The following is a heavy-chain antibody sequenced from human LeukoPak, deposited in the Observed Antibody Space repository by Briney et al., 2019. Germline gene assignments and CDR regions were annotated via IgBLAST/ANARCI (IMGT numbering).Heavy chain of an antibody. V-gene: IGHV1-69*13. CDR3: ARVTHSSGYRI. CDR1: GGTFSSYA. J-gene: IGHJ3*02. CDR2: IIPIFGTA. Sequence: SVKVSCKASGGTFSSYAISSVRHAPGQGLEWMGGIIPIFGTANYAQKFQGRATITAHESTSTAYMELSSLRSEDTAVYYCARVTHSSGYRIWGQGTMVTVSS. D-gene: IGHD3-22*01.